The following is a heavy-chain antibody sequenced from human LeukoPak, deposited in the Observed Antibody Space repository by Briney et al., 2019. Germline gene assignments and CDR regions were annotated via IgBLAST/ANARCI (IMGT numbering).Heavy chain of an antibody. CDR2: IYYGGST. CDR1: GGSISSYY. J-gene: IGHJ5*02. D-gene: IGHD3-3*01. CDR3: ARAPAWSGADNWFDP. Sequence: SETLSLTCTVSGGSISSYYWSWIRQPPGKGLEWIGYIYYGGSTNYNPSLKSRVTISVDTSKNQFSLKLSSVTAADTAVYYCARAPAWSGADNWFDPWGQGTLVTVSS. V-gene: IGHV4-59*01.